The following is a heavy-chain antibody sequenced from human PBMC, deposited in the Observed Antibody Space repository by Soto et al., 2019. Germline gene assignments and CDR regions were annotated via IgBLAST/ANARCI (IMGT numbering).Heavy chain of an antibody. Sequence: EVQLVESGGDLVQPGGSLRLSCAASGFTFSSYWMHWVRQAPGKELVWVPRIKGDGSSTNSADSLQGRFTISRDNAKSTLYLQINSLRAEDTAVYYCARGKTNVYALDVWGQGTAVTVSS. CDR3: ARGKTNVYALDV. CDR1: GFTFSSYW. CDR2: IKGDGSST. J-gene: IGHJ6*02. V-gene: IGHV3-74*01.